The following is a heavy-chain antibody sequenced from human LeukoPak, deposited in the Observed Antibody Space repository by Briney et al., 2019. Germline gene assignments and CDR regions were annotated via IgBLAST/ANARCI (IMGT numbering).Heavy chain of an antibody. V-gene: IGHV1-69*04. CDR2: IIPIFGIA. CDR1: GGTFSSYA. J-gene: IGHJ4*02. D-gene: IGHD3-22*01. CDR3: ARVRGYYYDSSGFSLDY. Sequence: ASVKLSCKASGGTFSSYAISWGRQAPGHRLEWRGRIIPIFGIANYAQKFQGRVTITPDKSTSTAYMELSSLRSEDTAVYYCARVRGYYYDSSGFSLDYWGQGTLVTVSP.